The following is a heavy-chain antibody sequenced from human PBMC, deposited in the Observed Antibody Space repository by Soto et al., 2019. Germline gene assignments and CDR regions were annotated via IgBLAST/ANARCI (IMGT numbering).Heavy chain of an antibody. Sequence: ASVKVSCKASGYTFTSYAIHWVRQAPGQRLEWMGWINAGNGNTKYSQKFQERVTITRDMSTSTAYMELSSLRSEDTAVYYCAADYSGYDFANYGMDVWGQGTTVTVSS. CDR3: AADYSGYDFANYGMDV. V-gene: IGHV1-3*01. CDR2: INAGNGNT. CDR1: GYTFTSYA. D-gene: IGHD5-12*01. J-gene: IGHJ6*02.